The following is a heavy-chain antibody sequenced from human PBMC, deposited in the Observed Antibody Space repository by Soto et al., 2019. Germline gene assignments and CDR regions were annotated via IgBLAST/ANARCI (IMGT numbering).Heavy chain of an antibody. D-gene: IGHD3-16*02. CDR1: GYTFTRFG. CDR2: ISPYNGNT. J-gene: IGHJ4*02. CDR3: ARDEAMITFGGVVAADY. Sequence: QVQLVQSGAEVKKPGASVKVSCKASGYTFTRFGINWVRQAPGQGLQRMGWISPYNGNTNYAQKLQGRVTMTTDTSTSTAYMELRSLRSDDTAVYYCARDEAMITFGGVVAADYWGQGTLVTVSS. V-gene: IGHV1-18*01.